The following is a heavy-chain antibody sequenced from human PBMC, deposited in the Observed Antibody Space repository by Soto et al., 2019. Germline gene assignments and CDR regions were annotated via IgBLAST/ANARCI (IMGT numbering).Heavy chain of an antibody. Sequence: SETLSLTCTVSGDSISTTTYYWAWIRQPPGKGLEWIGSIIYTGSTYYNPSLQSRVTISVDTSKNQFSMKLSSVTAADTALYYCARPSGSYLFYFDYWGQGNLVTVSS. CDR3: ARPSGSYLFYFDY. CDR1: GDSISTTTYY. V-gene: IGHV4-39*01. J-gene: IGHJ4*02. CDR2: IIYTGST. D-gene: IGHD1-26*01.